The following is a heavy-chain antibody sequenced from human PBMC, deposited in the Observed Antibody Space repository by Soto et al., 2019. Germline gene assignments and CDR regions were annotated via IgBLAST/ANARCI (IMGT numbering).Heavy chain of an antibody. CDR2: IHTSDTKT. J-gene: IGHJ5*02. CDR1: GGKFSSYA. CDR3: ARQVTGHPNWFDR. D-gene: IGHD4-4*01. V-gene: IGHV3-23*05. Sequence: FMRLWYAASGGKFSSYAMHWVRQTPGKGLEWVSTIHTSDTKTYYADSVKGRFTISRDNSKSTLYLQMNSLRAEDTAIYYCARQVTGHPNWFDRWGQGTLVTVSS.